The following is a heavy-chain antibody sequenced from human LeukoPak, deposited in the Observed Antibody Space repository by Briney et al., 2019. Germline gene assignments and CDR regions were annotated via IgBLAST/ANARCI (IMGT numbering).Heavy chain of an antibody. D-gene: IGHD6-19*01. V-gene: IGHV3-23*01. Sequence: GGSLRLSCAASGFTFSSYSMNWVRQAPGKGLEWVSSIPASGGTTYYADSVKGRFTISRDNSKNSLYLQMNSLRAEDTAVYYCAKESSGGWYFDYWGQGTLVTVSS. CDR2: IPASGGTT. J-gene: IGHJ4*02. CDR3: AKESSGGWYFDY. CDR1: GFTFSSYS.